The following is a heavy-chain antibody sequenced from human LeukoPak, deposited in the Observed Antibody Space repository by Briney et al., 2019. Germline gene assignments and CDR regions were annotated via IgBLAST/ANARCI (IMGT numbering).Heavy chain of an antibody. D-gene: IGHD2-2*01. CDR3: ARDSGYCSSTGCYVHYFDY. CDR1: GFTFNSYS. J-gene: IGHJ4*02. CDR2: ISSSGGYI. Sequence: GGSLRLSCAASGFTFNSYSMNWVRQTPGKGLEWVSSISSSGGYINYADSVKGRFTVSRDNAKNSLYLQMNSLRAEDTAVYYCARDSGYCSSTGCYVHYFDYWGQGTLVTVSS. V-gene: IGHV3-21*01.